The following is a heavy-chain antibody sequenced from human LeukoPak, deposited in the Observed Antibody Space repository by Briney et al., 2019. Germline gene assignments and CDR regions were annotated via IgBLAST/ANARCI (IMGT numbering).Heavy chain of an antibody. CDR3: AKTVYSSGYYYYYYMDV. CDR2: ISGSGGST. J-gene: IGHJ6*03. V-gene: IGHV3-23*01. D-gene: IGHD3-22*01. CDR1: GFTFSSCA. Sequence: GGSLRLSCAASGFTFSSCAMSWVRQAPGKGLEWVSAISGSGGSTYYADSVKGRFTISRDNSKNTLYLQMNSLRAEDTAVYYCAKTVYSSGYYYYYYMDVWGKGTTVTVSS.